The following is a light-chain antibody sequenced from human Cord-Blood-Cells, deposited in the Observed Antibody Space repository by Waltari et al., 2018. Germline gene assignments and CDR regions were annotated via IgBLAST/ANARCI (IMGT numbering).Light chain of an antibody. Sequence: EIVLTPSPATLSLSPGERDTLSCRASQSVSSYLAWYQQKPGQAPRLLIYEASTRATGIPARFSGSGSGTDFTLTISSLEPEDFAVYYCQQRSNWPIFTFGPGTKVDIK. J-gene: IGKJ3*01. CDR2: EAS. V-gene: IGKV3-11*01. CDR3: QQRSNWPIFT. CDR1: QSVSSY.